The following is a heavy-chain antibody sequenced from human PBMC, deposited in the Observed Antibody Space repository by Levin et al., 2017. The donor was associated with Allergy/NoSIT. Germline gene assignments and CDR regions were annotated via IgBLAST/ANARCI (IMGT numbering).Heavy chain of an antibody. D-gene: IGHD2-21*02. CDR3: AKEGGLVPGAGDY. CDR2: ISPSGHRT. Sequence: GGSLRLSCAASGFTFSSYSMSWVRQAPGKGLEWVSAISPSGHRTFYADSVKGRSTISRDNSKNTLYLQMNNVRAEDTAVYYCAKEGGLVPGAGDYWGQGTLVTVSS. V-gene: IGHV3-23*01. CDR1: GFTFSSYS. J-gene: IGHJ4*02.